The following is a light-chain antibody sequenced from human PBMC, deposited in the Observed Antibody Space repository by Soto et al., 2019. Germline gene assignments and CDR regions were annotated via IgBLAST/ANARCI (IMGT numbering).Light chain of an antibody. CDR1: QNIERY. V-gene: IGKV1-39*01. CDR3: QQTHSTIHS. Sequence: GDTITISCRASQNIERYLNWYQKKEGRAPQLLMFAAANLESGVPSRFRGSGSGTDFTLTISSLQPEDVATYYCQQTHSTIHSFGQGTKVDI. J-gene: IGKJ2*01. CDR2: AAA.